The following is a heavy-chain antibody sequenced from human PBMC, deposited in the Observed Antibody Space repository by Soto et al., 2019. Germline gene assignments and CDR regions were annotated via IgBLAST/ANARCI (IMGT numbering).Heavy chain of an antibody. D-gene: IGHD1-1*01. CDR3: ASGHAREHAYDV. J-gene: IGHJ3*01. V-gene: IGHV3-53*01. CDR2: LYDVDGS. CDR1: GLTISGKKY. Sequence: DVQLVESGGGLIQPGESLRLSCAAVGLTISGKKYVAWVRQAPGKGLAWVSGLYDVDGSFYADSVRGRFTTSSDSSKTRVYLQMNDLRPDVTAVYYCASGHAREHAYDVWGQGTTITFSS.